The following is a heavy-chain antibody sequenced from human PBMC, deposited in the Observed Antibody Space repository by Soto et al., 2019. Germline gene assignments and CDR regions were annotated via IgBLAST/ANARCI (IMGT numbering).Heavy chain of an antibody. Sequence: VGSLRLSCAASGFIFTDYSLSWVRQAPGKGLEWLSYISSHSSITYYADSVKGRFTISRDNAQNSLYLHLNSLRDEDTAVYYCARERSGNGYKFGLDEWGQGTTVIVSS. CDR3: ARERSGNGYKFGLDE. CDR1: GFIFTDYS. J-gene: IGHJ6*02. D-gene: IGHD6-19*01. CDR2: ISSHSSIT. V-gene: IGHV3-48*02.